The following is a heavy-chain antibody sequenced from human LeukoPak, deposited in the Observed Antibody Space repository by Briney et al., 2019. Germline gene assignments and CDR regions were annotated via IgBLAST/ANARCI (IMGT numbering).Heavy chain of an antibody. Sequence: PGESLKISCKGSGYIFTSYWIGWVCQMPGKGLEWMGIIYPGDSDTRYSPSFQGQVTISADKSISTAYLQWSSLKASDTAMYYCARSWGGDYYDSSGYISDYWGQGTLVTVSS. J-gene: IGHJ4*02. D-gene: IGHD3-22*01. CDR2: IYPGDSDT. V-gene: IGHV5-51*01. CDR1: GYIFTSYW. CDR3: ARSWGGDYYDSSGYISDY.